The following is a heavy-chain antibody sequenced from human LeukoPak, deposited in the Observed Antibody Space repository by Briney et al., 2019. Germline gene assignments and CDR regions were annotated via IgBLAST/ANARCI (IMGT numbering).Heavy chain of an antibody. CDR2: MNPNSGNT. CDR3: ARGRITMVRGKHYYYYYYMDV. CDR1: GYTFTSYD. D-gene: IGHD3-10*01. Sequence: ASVKVSCKASGYTFTSYDINWVRQATGQGLEWMGWMNPNSGNTGYEQKFQGRVTITRNTSISTAYMELSSLRSEDTAVYYCARGRITMVRGKHYYYYYYMDVWGKGTTATVSS. V-gene: IGHV1-8*03. J-gene: IGHJ6*03.